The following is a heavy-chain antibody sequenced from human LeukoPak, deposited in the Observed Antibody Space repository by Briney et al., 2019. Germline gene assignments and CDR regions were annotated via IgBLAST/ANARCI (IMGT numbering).Heavy chain of an antibody. CDR2: IEASGGAT. Sequence: GGSLRLSCAASGFTFSDYAMYWVRQAPGKGLEWVSSIEASGGATYYAESVKGRFTISRGNSKNTFYLQMNSLRAEDTAVYYCAKGSGSGWYGWFAPWGQGTLVTVSS. CDR3: AKGSGSGWYGWFAP. J-gene: IGHJ5*02. V-gene: IGHV3-23*01. D-gene: IGHD6-19*01. CDR1: GFTFSDYA.